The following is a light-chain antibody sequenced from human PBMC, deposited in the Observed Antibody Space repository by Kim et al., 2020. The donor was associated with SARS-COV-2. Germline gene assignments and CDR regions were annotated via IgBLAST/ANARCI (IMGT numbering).Light chain of an antibody. J-gene: IGLJ2*01. CDR1: SSDVGGYNY. V-gene: IGLV2-11*01. CDR3: CSYAGSYTVV. Sequence: GQSVTNSCNGTSSDVGGYNYVSWYQQHPGKAPKLMIYDVSKRPSGVPDRFSGSKSGNTASLTVSGLQAEDEADYYCCSYAGSYTVVFGGGTQLTVL. CDR2: DVS.